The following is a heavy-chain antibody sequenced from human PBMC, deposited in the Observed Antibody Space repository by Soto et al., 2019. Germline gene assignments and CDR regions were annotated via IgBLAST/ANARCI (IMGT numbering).Heavy chain of an antibody. Sequence: QVQLQESGPGLVKPSQTLSLTCTVSGGSISSGDYYWSWIRQPPGKGLEWIGYIYYSGSTYYNPSLKSRVTISVDTSKNQFSLKLSSVTAADTAVYYCARVRNYDYYYYGMDVWGQGTTVTVSS. V-gene: IGHV4-30-4*01. D-gene: IGHD1-7*01. J-gene: IGHJ6*02. CDR3: ARVRNYDYYYYGMDV. CDR1: GGSISSGDYY. CDR2: IYYSGST.